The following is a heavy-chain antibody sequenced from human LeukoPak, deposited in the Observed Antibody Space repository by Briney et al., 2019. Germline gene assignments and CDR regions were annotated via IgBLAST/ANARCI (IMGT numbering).Heavy chain of an antibody. Sequence: ASVKVSCKASGYTFTGHYMHWVRQAPGQGLEWMGWINPNTGVTNYAQKFQGRVTITADESTSTAYMELSSLRSEDTAVYYCARSIPGIAVAGTPFNWGQGTLVTVSS. CDR3: ARSIPGIAVAGTPFN. CDR2: INPNTGVT. CDR1: GYTFTGHY. J-gene: IGHJ4*02. V-gene: IGHV1-2*02. D-gene: IGHD6-19*01.